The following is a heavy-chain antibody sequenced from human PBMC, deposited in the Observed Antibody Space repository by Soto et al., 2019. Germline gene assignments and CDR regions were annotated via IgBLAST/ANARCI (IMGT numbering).Heavy chain of an antibody. D-gene: IGHD3-10*01. CDR3: ARGVYGSGNYYTGPSAFDI. CDR1: GGTLSDHG. CDR2: TIPVFNTA. V-gene: IGHV1-69*06. J-gene: IGHJ3*02. Sequence: QVQLEQSGAEVKKPGSSVKISCKASGGTLSDHGVSWLRQAPGQGLEWVGGTIPVFNTAKYAPKFQGRVTIAADKSTHIAYMELGSLRSYDTAFYYCARGVYGSGNYYTGPSAFDIWGQGTLVIVSS.